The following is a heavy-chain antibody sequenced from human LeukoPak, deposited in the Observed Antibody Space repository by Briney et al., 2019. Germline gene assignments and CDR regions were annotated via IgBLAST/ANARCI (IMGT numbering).Heavy chain of an antibody. V-gene: IGHV4-34*01. CDR1: GGSFSGYY. CDR3: ASMGGFAFDI. J-gene: IGHJ3*02. Sequence: SETLSLTCAVYGGSFSGYYWSWIRQPPGKGLGWIGEINHSGSTNYNPSLKSRVTISVDTSKNQFSLKLSSVTAADTAVYYCASMGGFAFDIWGQGTMVTVSS. D-gene: IGHD3-16*01. CDR2: INHSGST.